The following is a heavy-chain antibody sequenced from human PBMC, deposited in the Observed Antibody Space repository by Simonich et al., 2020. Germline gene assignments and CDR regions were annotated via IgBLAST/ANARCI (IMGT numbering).Heavy chain of an antibody. CDR1: GGTFSSYA. V-gene: IGHV1-69*06. CDR2: LITILGKA. Sequence: QVQLVQSGAEVKKPGSSVKVSCKASGGTFSSYAISWVRQAPGQGLEWMGGLITILGKATHAQKYQGRVTITADKTTSTADMELSSLRSEDTAVYYCARTNTMRELDTMVRGVDYFDYWGQGTLVTVSS. CDR3: ARTNTMRELDTMVRGVDYFDY. J-gene: IGHJ4*02. D-gene: IGHD3-10*01.